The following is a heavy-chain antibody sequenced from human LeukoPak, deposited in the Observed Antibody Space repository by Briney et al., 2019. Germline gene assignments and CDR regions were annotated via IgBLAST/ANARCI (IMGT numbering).Heavy chain of an antibody. D-gene: IGHD3-10*01. CDR1: GFTFSNSW. CDR3: ARASHPGGWFDP. V-gene: IGHV3-7*04. Sequence: GESLRLSCAASGFTFSNSWMTWVRQAPGKGLEWVASMIGDGSEIHYVDSVKGRFTISRDNAKNSLYLQMNSLTAEDTAVYYCARASHPGGWFDPWGQGTLVTVSS. CDR2: MIGDGSEI. J-gene: IGHJ5*02.